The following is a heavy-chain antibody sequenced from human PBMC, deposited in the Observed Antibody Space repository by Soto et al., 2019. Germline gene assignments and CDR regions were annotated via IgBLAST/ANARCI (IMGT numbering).Heavy chain of an antibody. CDR2: IIPVFRSA. CDR1: GGTFNKFA. D-gene: IGHD2-21*02. J-gene: IGHJ6*02. Sequence: SVKVSCKASGGTFNKFAFSWVRQAPGQGFEWMGGIIPVFRSANYAQRFRGRITITADEYTSTVYLYLNDLRSDDTAVYYCARRYCASDNCPLFYYFVDLWGPGTTVTVSS. V-gene: IGHV1-69*13. CDR3: ARRYCASDNCPLFYYFVDL.